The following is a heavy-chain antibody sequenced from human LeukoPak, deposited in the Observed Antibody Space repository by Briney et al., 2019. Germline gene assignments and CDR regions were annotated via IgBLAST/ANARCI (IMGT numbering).Heavy chain of an antibody. D-gene: IGHD2-15*01. V-gene: IGHV3-9*01. CDR2: ISWNSGSL. CDR3: AKEYCSGGSCYDDAFDI. Sequence: GGSLRLSCAASGFTFDDYAMHWVRQAPGKGLEWVSGISWNSGSLGYADSVKGRFTISRDNAKNSLYLQMNSLRAEDTALYYCAKEYCSGGSCYDDAFDIWGQGTMVTVSS. J-gene: IGHJ3*02. CDR1: GFTFDDYA.